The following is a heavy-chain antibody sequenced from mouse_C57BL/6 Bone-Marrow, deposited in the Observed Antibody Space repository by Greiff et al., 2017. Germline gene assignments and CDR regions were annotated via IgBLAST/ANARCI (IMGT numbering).Heavy chain of an antibody. CDR3: ARSKTYAMDD. CDR1: GYAFTNYL. J-gene: IGHJ4*01. V-gene: IGHV1-54*01. Sequence: QVQLQQSGAELVRPGTSVKVSCKASGYAFTNYLIEWVKQRPGQGLEWIGVINPGSGGTNYNEKFKGKATLTADKSSSTAYMQLSSLTSEDSAVYFCARSKTYAMDDWGQGTSVTVSS. CDR2: INPGSGGT.